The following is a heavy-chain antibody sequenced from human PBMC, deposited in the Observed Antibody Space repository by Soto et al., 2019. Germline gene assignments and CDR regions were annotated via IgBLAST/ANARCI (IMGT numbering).Heavy chain of an antibody. J-gene: IGHJ6*02. CDR1: GGTFSSYA. CDR3: ARDCGGDCYYYYGMDV. CDR2: IIPIFGTA. V-gene: IGHV1-69*05. Sequence: QVQLVQSGAEVKKPGSSVKVSCKASGGTFSSYAISWVRQAPGQGLEWMGGIIPIFGTANYAQKFQGRVTITXXEXTXXAYMELSSLRSEDTAVYYCARDCGGDCYYYYGMDVWGQGTTVTVSS. D-gene: IGHD2-21*02.